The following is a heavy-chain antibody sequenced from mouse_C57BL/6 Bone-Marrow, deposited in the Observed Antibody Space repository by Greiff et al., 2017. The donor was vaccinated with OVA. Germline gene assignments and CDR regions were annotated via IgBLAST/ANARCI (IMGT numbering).Heavy chain of an antibody. J-gene: IGHJ3*01. V-gene: IGHV5-4*03. Sequence: DVMLVESGGGLVKPGGSLKLSCAASGFTFSSYAMSWVRQTPEKRLEWVATISDGGSYTYYPDNVKGRFTISRDNAKNNLYLQMSHLKSEDTAMYYCARRWLLPFAYWGQGTLVTVSA. CDR2: ISDGGSYT. CDR3: ARRWLLPFAY. D-gene: IGHD2-3*01. CDR1: GFTFSSYA.